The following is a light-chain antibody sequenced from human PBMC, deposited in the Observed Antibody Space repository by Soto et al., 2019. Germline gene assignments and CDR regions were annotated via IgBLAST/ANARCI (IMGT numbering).Light chain of an antibody. V-gene: IGKV3-20*01. Sequence: EVVLTQSPGPLSLSPGERATLSCRASQSVSSSYLAWYQQKPGQAPRLLIYRASSRATGIPDRFSGSGSGTEFTLIISRLEPEDFAVYYCQQYGSSLYTFGQGTKLEIK. CDR1: QSVSSSY. J-gene: IGKJ2*01. CDR3: QQYGSSLYT. CDR2: RAS.